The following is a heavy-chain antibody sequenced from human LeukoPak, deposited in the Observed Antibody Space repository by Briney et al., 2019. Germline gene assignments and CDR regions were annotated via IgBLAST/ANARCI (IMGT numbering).Heavy chain of an antibody. V-gene: IGHV4-59*11. CDR3: ARKDWSDVRAFDI. CDR1: GGSMISQY. J-gene: IGHJ3*02. Sequence: PSETLSLTCSVSGGSMISQYWTWIRQSPGKGLEWIGYIYYSGTTNYNPSLKSRVTISVDTSKNYFFLQLSSVTAADTAVYYCARKDWSDVRAFDIWGQGTMVTVSS. D-gene: IGHD1-1*01. CDR2: IYYSGTT.